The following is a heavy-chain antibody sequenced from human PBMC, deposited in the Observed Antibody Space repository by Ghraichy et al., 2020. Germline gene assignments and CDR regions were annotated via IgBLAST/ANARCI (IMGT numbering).Heavy chain of an antibody. J-gene: IGHJ4*02. Sequence: GSLRLSCAASGFTFSSYAMSWVRQAPGKGLEWVSAISGSGGSTYYADSVNGRFTISRDNSKNTLYLQMNSLRAEDTAVYYCAKTRGGGYSSGWGEFDYWGQGTLVTVSS. D-gene: IGHD6-19*01. V-gene: IGHV3-23*01. CDR1: GFTFSSYA. CDR3: AKTRGGGYSSGWGEFDY. CDR2: ISGSGGST.